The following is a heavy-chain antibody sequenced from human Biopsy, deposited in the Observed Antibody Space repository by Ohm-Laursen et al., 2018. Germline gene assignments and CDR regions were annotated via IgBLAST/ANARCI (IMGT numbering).Heavy chain of an antibody. CDR3: CSPIAVANI. J-gene: IGHJ3*02. V-gene: IGHV3-48*01. CDR1: GFTFSNYS. CDR2: ISSSSGIL. Sequence: SLRLSCAASGFTFSNYSMNWVRQAPGKGLEWVSYISSSSGILYYADSVKGRFTISRDNANNTLYLQMNSLRVEDTGVYYCCSPIAVANIWGQGTMVTVSS. D-gene: IGHD6-19*01.